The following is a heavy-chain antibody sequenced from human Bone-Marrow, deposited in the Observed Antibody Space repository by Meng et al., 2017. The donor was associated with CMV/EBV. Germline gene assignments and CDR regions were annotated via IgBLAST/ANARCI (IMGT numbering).Heavy chain of an antibody. V-gene: IGHV4-39*07. J-gene: IGHJ3*02. Sequence: GSLRLSCTVSGGSISSSSYYWGWIRQPPGKGLEWIGSIYYSGSTYYNPSLKSRVTISVDTSKNQFSLKLSSVTAADTAVYYCARLSPLWGNFAFDIWGQGTMVTISS. D-gene: IGHD3-16*01. CDR1: GGSISSSSYY. CDR3: ARLSPLWGNFAFDI. CDR2: IYYSGST.